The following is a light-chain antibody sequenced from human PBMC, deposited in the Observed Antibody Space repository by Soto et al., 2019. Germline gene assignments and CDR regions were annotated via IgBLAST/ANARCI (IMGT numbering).Light chain of an antibody. V-gene: IGKV3-20*01. CDR2: GAS. CDR3: QQYCTSPFT. J-gene: IGKJ3*01. CDR1: QSVSNNY. Sequence: EIVLTQSPGTLSLSPGERATLSCRASQSVSNNYLAWHQQKPGQAPRLLISGASNRATGIPDRFSGSGSGTDFTLAISRLEPEDFAVYYCQQYCTSPFTFGPGTRVDVK.